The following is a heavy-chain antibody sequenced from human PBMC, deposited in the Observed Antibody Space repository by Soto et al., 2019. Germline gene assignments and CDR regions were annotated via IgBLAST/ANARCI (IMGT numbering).Heavy chain of an antibody. CDR1: GGSISSSSYY. CDR2: IYYSGST. CDR3: AREEKQLSRYGGDFDY. Sequence: SETLSLTCTVSGGSISSSSYYWGWIRQPPGKGLEWIGSIYYSGSTYYNPSLKSRVTISVDTSKNQFSLKVTSVTAADTAVYFCAREEKQLSRYGGDFDYWGQGILVTVSS. D-gene: IGHD3-16*01. V-gene: IGHV4-39*07. J-gene: IGHJ4*02.